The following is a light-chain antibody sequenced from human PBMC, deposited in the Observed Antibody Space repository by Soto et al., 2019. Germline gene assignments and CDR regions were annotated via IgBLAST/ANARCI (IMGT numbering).Light chain of an antibody. CDR3: CSYAGSYTYV. J-gene: IGLJ1*01. Sequence: QSVLTQPRSVSGSPGQSVTISCTGTTSDVGGYNYVSWYQQHPGKAPKLIIYDVNKRPSGVPDRFSGSKSGNTASLNISGLQAEVEADYYCCSYAGSYTYVFGTGTKVTVL. CDR1: TSDVGGYNY. CDR2: DVN. V-gene: IGLV2-11*01.